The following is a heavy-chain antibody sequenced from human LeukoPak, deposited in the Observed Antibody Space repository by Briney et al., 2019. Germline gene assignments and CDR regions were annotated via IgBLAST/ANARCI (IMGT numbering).Heavy chain of an antibody. V-gene: IGHV3-23*01. Sequence: PAGTLRLSCAASGFTFSSYAMSWVRQAPGKGLEWVSAISGSGGSTYYADSVKGRFTISRDNSKNTLYLQMNSLRAEDTAVYHCAKGLKAVSVVAGAFYYYYYMDVWGKGTTVTVSS. CDR2: ISGSGGST. CDR1: GFTFSSYA. CDR3: AKGLKAVSVVAGAFYYYYYMDV. D-gene: IGHD6-19*01. J-gene: IGHJ6*03.